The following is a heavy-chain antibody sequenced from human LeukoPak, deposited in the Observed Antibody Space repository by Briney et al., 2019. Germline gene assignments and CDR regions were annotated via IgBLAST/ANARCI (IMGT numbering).Heavy chain of an antibody. Sequence: ASVKVSCKASGYTFTSYDINWVRQATGQGLEWMGWMNPNSGNTGYAQKFQGRVTMTRNTSISTAYMELSSLRSEDMAVYYCARSGSRSRKNLIDYWGQGTLVTVSS. CDR3: ARSGSRSRKNLIDY. CDR1: GYTFTSYD. V-gene: IGHV1-8*01. CDR2: MNPNSGNT. D-gene: IGHD1-14*01. J-gene: IGHJ4*02.